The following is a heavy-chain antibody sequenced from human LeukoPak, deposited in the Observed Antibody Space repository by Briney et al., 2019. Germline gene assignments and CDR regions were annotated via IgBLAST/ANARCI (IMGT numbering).Heavy chain of an antibody. CDR1: GHSISSSRHY. Sequence: PSETLSLTCTVSGHSISSSRHYWGWIRQPPGKGLEWIGTIYYSGTTYYNPSLKSRVTISVDTAKNQFSLSLSSVTAADTAVYYCARESADTLTGYKNAFDIWGQGTMVTVSS. J-gene: IGHJ3*02. CDR2: IYYSGTT. CDR3: ARESADTLTGYKNAFDI. D-gene: IGHD3-9*01. V-gene: IGHV4-39*07.